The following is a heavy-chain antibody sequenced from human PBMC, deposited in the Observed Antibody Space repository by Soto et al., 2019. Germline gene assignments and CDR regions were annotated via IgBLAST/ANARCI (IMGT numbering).Heavy chain of an antibody. D-gene: IGHD6-19*01. Sequence: PSETLSLTCAVYGGSFSGYYWSWIRQPPGKGLEWIGEINHSGSTNYNPSLKSRVTISVDTSKNQFSLKLSSVTAADTAVYYCARGSGQWLEKRRPGYYYYGMDVWGQWTTVTVSS. CDR1: GGSFSGYY. CDR2: INHSGST. V-gene: IGHV4-34*01. J-gene: IGHJ6*02. CDR3: ARGSGQWLEKRRPGYYYYGMDV.